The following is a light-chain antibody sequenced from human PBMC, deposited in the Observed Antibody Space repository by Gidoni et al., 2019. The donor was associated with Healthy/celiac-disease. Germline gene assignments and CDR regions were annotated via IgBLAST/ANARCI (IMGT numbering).Light chain of an antibody. Sequence: DIVMTQSPDSLAVSRGERATINCKSSQSVLYSSNNKNYLAWYQQKPGQPPKLLIYWASTRESGVPDRFSGSGSGTDFTLTSSSLQAEDVAVYYCQQYYSTPTFGQGTKVEIK. CDR1: QSVLYSSNNKNY. V-gene: IGKV4-1*01. CDR2: WAS. CDR3: QQYYSTPT. J-gene: IGKJ1*01.